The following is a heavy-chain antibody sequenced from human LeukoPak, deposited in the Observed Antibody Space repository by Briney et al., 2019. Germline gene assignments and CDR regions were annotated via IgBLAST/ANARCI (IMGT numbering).Heavy chain of an antibody. Sequence: GASVKVSCKASGYTFTSYGISWVRQAPGQGLEWMGWISAYNGNTNYAQKLQGRVTMTTDTSTSTAYMEPRSLRSDDTAVYYCARDGGTYYYGSGRDPRFDPWGQGTLVTVSS. V-gene: IGHV1-18*04. J-gene: IGHJ5*02. CDR2: ISAYNGNT. D-gene: IGHD3-10*01. CDR1: GYTFTSYG. CDR3: ARDGGTYYYGSGRDPRFDP.